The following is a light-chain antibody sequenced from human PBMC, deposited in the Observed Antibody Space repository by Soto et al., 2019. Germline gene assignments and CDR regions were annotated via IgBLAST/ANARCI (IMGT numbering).Light chain of an antibody. CDR2: GIR. Sequence: QSPLPQPPSLSGAPEQRVPIPCTGGSSNIGAANDVHWYHQFPGRTPTLLIYGIRNRPSGVPDRFSGSKSGTTASLAITGLQAEDEADYYCQSYNDSSRDYVFGSGTKVTVL. CDR3: QSYNDSSRDYV. J-gene: IGLJ1*01. CDR1: SSNIGAAND. V-gene: IGLV1-40*02.